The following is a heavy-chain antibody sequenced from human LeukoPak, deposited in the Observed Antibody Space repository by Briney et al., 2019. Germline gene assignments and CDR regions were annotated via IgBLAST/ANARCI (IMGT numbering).Heavy chain of an antibody. CDR1: GYTFTSFD. CDR3: ARGRRRIAATGLDV. J-gene: IGHJ6*02. V-gene: IGHV1-8*01. CDR2: MNPISGHT. D-gene: IGHD6-13*01. Sequence: ASVKVSCKASGYTFTSFDINWVRQATGQGLEWMGWMNPISGHTGYAQKFQGRVNMTRNSSTNTAYMELSSLRSEDTAMYYCARGRRRIAATGLDVWGEGTTVTV.